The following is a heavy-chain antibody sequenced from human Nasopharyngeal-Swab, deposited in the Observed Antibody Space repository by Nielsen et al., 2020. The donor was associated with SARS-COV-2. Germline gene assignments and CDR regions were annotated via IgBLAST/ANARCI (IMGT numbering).Heavy chain of an antibody. V-gene: IGHV3-23*01. Sequence: GESLKTPCAASGFTFSSYAMSWVRQAPGKGLEWVSAISGSGGSTYYADSVKGRFTISRDNSKNTLYLQMKSLRAEDTAVYYCAKDLPYYDILTGYYSYDYGMDVWGQGTTVTVSS. D-gene: IGHD3-9*01. CDR3: AKDLPYYDILTGYYSYDYGMDV. CDR2: ISGSGGST. CDR1: GFTFSSYA. J-gene: IGHJ6*02.